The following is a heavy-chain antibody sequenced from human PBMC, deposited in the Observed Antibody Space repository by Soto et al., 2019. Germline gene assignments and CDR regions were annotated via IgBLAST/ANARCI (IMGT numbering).Heavy chain of an antibody. D-gene: IGHD6-13*01. CDR2: MNPGSGKT. Sequence: SVKVSCKASGYTFINFDISWVRQAAGQGLEWLGWMNPGSGKTGYASKFQGRVAMTRDASTGTSHLELSSLTSDDTAVYYCARMASAGTLNWFDPWGQGTLVTVSS. V-gene: IGHV1-8*02. CDR3: ARMASAGTLNWFDP. J-gene: IGHJ5*02. CDR1: GYTFINFD.